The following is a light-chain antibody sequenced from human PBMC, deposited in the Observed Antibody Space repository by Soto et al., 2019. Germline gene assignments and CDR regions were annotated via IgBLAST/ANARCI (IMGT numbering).Light chain of an antibody. V-gene: IGKV3-11*01. Sequence: EIVLTQSPATLSLSPGERATLSCRASQTVYSYLIWYQQKPGQAPSLLISDASTRATGIPARFSGSGSGTDFTLTISSLEPEDFAVYYCQQRSNWPITFGQGTRLEIK. CDR2: DAS. CDR3: QQRSNWPIT. J-gene: IGKJ5*01. CDR1: QTVYSY.